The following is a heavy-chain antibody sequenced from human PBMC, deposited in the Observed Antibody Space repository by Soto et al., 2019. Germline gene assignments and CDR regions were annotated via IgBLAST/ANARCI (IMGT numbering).Heavy chain of an antibody. CDR1: GFTFSSYS. D-gene: IGHD1-1*01. CDR2: ISYDGNNQ. V-gene: IGHV3-30*18. J-gene: IGHJ4*02. Sequence: PGGSLRLSCAASGFTFSSYSMHWVRQAPGKGLDWMTFISYDGNNQWYADSVKGRFTISRDNSKNTVYLQMNSLRPEDTAVYFCAKDPFNSSPGTGPGTRGLDYWGQGTPVTVSS. CDR3: AKDPFNSSPGTGPGTRGLDY.